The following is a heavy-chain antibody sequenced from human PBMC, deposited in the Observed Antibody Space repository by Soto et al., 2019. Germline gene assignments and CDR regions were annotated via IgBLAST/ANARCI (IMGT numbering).Heavy chain of an antibody. CDR2: IYSGGRN. CDR3: ARWSGSSFTFDY. V-gene: IGHV4-4*07. CDR1: GGSISSFY. J-gene: IGHJ4*02. Sequence: PSETLSLTCTVSGGSISSFYWSWIRQPAGKGLEWIGRIYSGGRNNYNPSLKSRVTMSVDTSKNQFSLHLSSVTAADTAVCFCARWSGSSFTFDYWGQGTPVTVSS. D-gene: IGHD3-3*01.